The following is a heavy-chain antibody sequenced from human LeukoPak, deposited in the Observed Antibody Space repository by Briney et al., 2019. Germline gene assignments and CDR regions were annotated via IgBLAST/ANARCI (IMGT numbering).Heavy chain of an antibody. CDR2: INPSGDRT. D-gene: IGHD2-15*01. Sequence: GASVKVSCKASGYTFTGYYMHWVRQAPGQGLEWMGAINPSGDRTNYAQNFQGRVTMTRDTSTSTVYMELNSLRSEDTAVYYCAKGYCSGGTCYSYDYWGQGTLVTVSS. V-gene: IGHV1-46*01. CDR3: AKGYCSGGTCYSYDY. J-gene: IGHJ4*02. CDR1: GYTFTGYY.